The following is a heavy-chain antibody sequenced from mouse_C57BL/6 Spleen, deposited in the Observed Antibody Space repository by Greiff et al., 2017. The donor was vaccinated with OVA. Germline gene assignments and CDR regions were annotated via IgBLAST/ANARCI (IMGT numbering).Heavy chain of an antibody. CDR1: GYTFTDYY. V-gene: IGHV1-26*01. J-gene: IGHJ3*01. D-gene: IGHD2-1*01. CDR3: ARVPNYAAWFAY. CDR2: INPNNGGT. Sequence: EVQLQQSGPELVKPGASVKISCKASGYTFTDYYMNWVKQSHGKSLEWIGDINPNNGGTSHNQKFKGKATLTVDKSSSTAYMELRSLTSEDSAVYYCARVPNYAAWFAYWGQGTLVTVSA.